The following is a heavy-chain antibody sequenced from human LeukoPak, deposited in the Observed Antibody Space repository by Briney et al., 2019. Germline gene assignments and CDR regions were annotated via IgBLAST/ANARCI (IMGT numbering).Heavy chain of an antibody. V-gene: IGHV4-4*02. D-gene: IGHD5-12*01. CDR3: ARDHNSGYDD. J-gene: IGHJ4*02. CDR1: GGSISSSNW. Sequence: PSGTLSLTCAVPGGSISSSNWWSWARQPPGKGLEWIGEIYHSGSTNYNPSLKSRVTISVDTSKNQFSLKLSSVTAADTAVYYCARDHNSGYDDWGQGTLVTVSS. CDR2: IYHSGST.